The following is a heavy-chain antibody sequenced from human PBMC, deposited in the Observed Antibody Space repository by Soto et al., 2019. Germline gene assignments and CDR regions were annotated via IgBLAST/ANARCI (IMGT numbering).Heavy chain of an antibody. D-gene: IGHD3-22*01. J-gene: IGHJ4*02. V-gene: IGHV4-59*01. CDR1: GGSISSYY. CDR2: IYYSGST. CDR3: ARDDSSGYPNY. Sequence: SETLSLTCTVSGGSISSYYWSCIRQPPGKGLEWIGYIYYSGSTNYNPSLKSRVTISVDTSKNQFSLKLSSVTAADTAVYYCARDDSSGYPNYWGQGTLVTVSS.